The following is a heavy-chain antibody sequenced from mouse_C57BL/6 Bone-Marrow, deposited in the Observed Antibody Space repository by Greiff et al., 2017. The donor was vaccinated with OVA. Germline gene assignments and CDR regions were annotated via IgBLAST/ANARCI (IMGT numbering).Heavy chain of an antibody. CDR3: ASVYDYGDYFDY. J-gene: IGHJ2*01. V-gene: IGHV1-81*01. Sequence: VQLQQSGAELARPGASVKLSCKASGYTFTSYGISWVKQRPGQGLEWIGEIYPRSGNTYYNEKFKGKATLTADKSSSTAYMELRSLTSEDSAVYFCASVYDYGDYFDYWGQGTTLTVSS. CDR1: GYTFTSYG. D-gene: IGHD2-4*01. CDR2: IYPRSGNT.